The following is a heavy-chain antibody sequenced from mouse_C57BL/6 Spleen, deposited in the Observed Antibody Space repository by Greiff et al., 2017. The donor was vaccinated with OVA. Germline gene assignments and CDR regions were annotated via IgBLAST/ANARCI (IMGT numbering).Heavy chain of an antibody. CDR1: GYAFSSSW. D-gene: IGHD1-1*01. CDR3: ARHGSSYIDY. J-gene: IGHJ2*01. Sequence: QVQLQQPGAELVKPGASVKLSCKASGYAFSSSWMNWVKQRPGKGLEWIGRIYPGDGDTNYNGKFKGKATLTADKSSSTAYMQLSSLTSEDSAVYFCARHGSSYIDYWGQGTTLTVSS. V-gene: IGHV1-82*01. CDR2: IYPGDGDT.